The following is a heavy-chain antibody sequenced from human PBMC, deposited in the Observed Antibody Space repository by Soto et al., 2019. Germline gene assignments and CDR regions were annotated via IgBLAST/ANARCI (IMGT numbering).Heavy chain of an antibody. D-gene: IGHD1-1*01. J-gene: IGHJ6*02. CDR1: GFTFSSYG. Sequence: QPGGSLRLSCAASGFTFSSYGMHWVRQAPGKGLEWVAVIWYDGSNKYYADSVKGRFTISRDNSKNTLYLQMNSLRAEDTAVYYCARDPHGTAACRGYPYYYVMDVWGQGTTVTVSS. CDR2: IWYDGSNK. V-gene: IGHV3-33*01. CDR3: ARDPHGTAACRGYPYYYVMDV.